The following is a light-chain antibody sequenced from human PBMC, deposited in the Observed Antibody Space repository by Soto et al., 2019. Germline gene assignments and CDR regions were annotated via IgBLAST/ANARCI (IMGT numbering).Light chain of an antibody. CDR2: GSS. CDR1: QSVSNNY. Sequence: EVVLTQSPGTLSLSPGERATLSCRASQSVSNNYFAWYQQKPGQAPRLLIFGSSDRAPGIPARFSGSGSGTDFTLTISRLEPEDFAVYYGQQYGSSPPYTFGQGTKLEIK. V-gene: IGKV3-20*01. J-gene: IGKJ2*01. CDR3: QQYGSSPPYT.